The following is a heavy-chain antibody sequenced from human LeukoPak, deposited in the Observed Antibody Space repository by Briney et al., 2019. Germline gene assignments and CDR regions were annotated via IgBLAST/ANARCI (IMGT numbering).Heavy chain of an antibody. CDR3: ARVGRTTVVTNKDC. CDR2: IYYSGST. Sequence: SETLSLTCTVSGGSISSYYWSWIRQPPGKGLEWIGYIYYSGSTYYNPSLKSRVTISVDTSKNQFSLKLSSVTAADTAVYYCARVGRTTVVTNKDCWGQGTLVTVSS. CDR1: GGSISSYY. J-gene: IGHJ4*02. V-gene: IGHV4-30-4*08. D-gene: IGHD4-23*01.